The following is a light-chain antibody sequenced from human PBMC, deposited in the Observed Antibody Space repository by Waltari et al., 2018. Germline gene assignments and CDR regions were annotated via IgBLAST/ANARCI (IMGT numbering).Light chain of an antibody. CDR1: PGSVSSTSS. J-gene: IGLJ3*02. CDR2: KGI. Sequence: QTVVPQEPSLSVSPGGTVTLTFALSPGSVSSTSSPTWYQQTPGQPPRTLVYKGISRSSGVPDRFSGSILGNTAALTITGAQADDESDYYCSMYMGSGVWVFGGGTKLTVL. CDR3: SMYMGSGVWV. V-gene: IGLV8-61*01.